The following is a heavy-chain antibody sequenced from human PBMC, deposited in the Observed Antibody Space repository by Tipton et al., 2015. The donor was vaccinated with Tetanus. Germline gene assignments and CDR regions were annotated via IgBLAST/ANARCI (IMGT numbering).Heavy chain of an antibody. CDR2: MNPNSGNT. Sequence: QLVQSGAEVKKPGASVKVSCKASGYTFTSYDINWVRQATGQGLEWMGWMNPNSGNTGYAQKFQGRVTMTRNTSISTAYMELSSLRSEDTAVYYCAREARITIFGVVTRALDIWGQGTMVTVSS. D-gene: IGHD3-3*01. CDR3: AREARITIFGVVTRALDI. J-gene: IGHJ3*02. CDR1: GYTFTSYD. V-gene: IGHV1-8*01.